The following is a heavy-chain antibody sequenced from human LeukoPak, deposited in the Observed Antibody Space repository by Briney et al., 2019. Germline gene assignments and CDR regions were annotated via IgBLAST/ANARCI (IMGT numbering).Heavy chain of an antibody. Sequence: SETLSLTCAVYGGSFSGYHWSWIRQPPGKGLEWIGEINHSGSTNYNPSLKSRVTISVDTSKNQFSLKLSSVTAADTAVYYCARYGTGVVSGIFDYWGQGTLVTVSS. CDR3: ARYGTGVVSGIFDY. V-gene: IGHV4-34*01. D-gene: IGHD3-3*01. CDR1: GGSFSGYH. CDR2: INHSGST. J-gene: IGHJ4*02.